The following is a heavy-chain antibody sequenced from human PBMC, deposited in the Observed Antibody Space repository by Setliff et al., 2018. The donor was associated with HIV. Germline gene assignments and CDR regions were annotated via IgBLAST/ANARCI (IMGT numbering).Heavy chain of an antibody. V-gene: IGHV1-18*01. CDR3: ARVPYRSAWFSGGHDAFDV. D-gene: IGHD6-19*01. Sequence: ASVKVSCKASGSTFSSYGISWVRQAPGQGLEWMGWISGYNGNTKYVQKLQGRVTMTTDTSTRTVYMELRSLRHDDTAEYFCARVPYRSAWFSGGHDAFDVWGQGTMVTVSS. J-gene: IGHJ3*01. CDR2: ISGYNGNT. CDR1: GSTFSSYG.